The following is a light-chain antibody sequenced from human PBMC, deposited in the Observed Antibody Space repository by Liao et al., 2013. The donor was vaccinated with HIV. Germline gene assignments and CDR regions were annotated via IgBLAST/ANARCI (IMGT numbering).Light chain of an antibody. CDR3: YSATDNNQM. V-gene: IGLV3-27*01. J-gene: IGLJ3*02. CDR2: KDT. Sequence: SYELTQPSSISVSPGQTATITCSGDVLSRKYARWFQQKPGQAPVLVIYKDTERPSGIPERFSGSSSGTTVTLTISGAQVEDEADYYCYSATDNNQMFGGGTKLTVL. CDR1: VLSRKY.